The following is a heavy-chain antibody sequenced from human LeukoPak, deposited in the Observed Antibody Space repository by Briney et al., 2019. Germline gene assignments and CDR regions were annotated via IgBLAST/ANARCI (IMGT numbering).Heavy chain of an antibody. Sequence: SVKVSCXASGGTFSSYATSWVRLAPGQGLEWMGRIMPIFGTANYAQKFQGRVTITTDESTSTAYMELSSLRSEDTAVYYCARGAAYCGGDCRKPFDYWGQGTLVTVSS. CDR3: ARGAAYCGGDCRKPFDY. CDR2: IMPIFGTA. V-gene: IGHV1-69*05. D-gene: IGHD2-21*02. J-gene: IGHJ4*02. CDR1: GGTFSSYA.